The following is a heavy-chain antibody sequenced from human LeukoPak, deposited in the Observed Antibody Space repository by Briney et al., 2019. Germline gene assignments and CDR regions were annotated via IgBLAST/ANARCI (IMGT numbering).Heavy chain of an antibody. CDR3: ARDYGSGKDYYQFYGMDV. Sequence: GGSLRLSCAASGFTFSSYGMHWVRQAPGKGLEWVAFIRYDGSNEYYADSVKGRFTISRDNSKNLLDLQMNSLRAADTAVYFCARDYGSGKDYYQFYGMDVWGQGATVTVSS. V-gene: IGHV3-30*02. CDR1: GFTFSSYG. CDR2: IRYDGSNE. D-gene: IGHD3-10*01. J-gene: IGHJ6*02.